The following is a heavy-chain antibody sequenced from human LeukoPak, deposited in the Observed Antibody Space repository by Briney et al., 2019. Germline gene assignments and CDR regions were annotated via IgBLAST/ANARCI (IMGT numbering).Heavy chain of an antibody. Sequence: GGSLRLSCAASGFTFSNAWMSWVRQAPGKGLEWVSLISWDGGSTYYADSVKGRFTISRDNSKNSLYLQMNSLRTEDTALYYCAVLVATITFDFDYWGQGTLVTVSS. J-gene: IGHJ4*02. CDR3: AVLVATITFDFDY. CDR1: GFTFSNAW. V-gene: IGHV3-43*01. D-gene: IGHD5-12*01. CDR2: ISWDGGST.